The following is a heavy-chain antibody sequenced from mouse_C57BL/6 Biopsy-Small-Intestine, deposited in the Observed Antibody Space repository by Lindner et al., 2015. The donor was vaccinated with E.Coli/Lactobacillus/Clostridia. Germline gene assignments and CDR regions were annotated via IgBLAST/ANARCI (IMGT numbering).Heavy chain of an antibody. Sequence: VQLQESGAELVKPGASVKMSCKASGYTFTTYPIEWMKQNHEKSLEWIGNLHPYNDDTNYNEDFKGKATLTVAKTSNTVYLELSRLTSDDSAVYYCARGSNFYAINYWGQGTSVTVSS. CDR1: GYTFTTYP. CDR2: LHPYNDDT. CDR3: ARGSNFYAINY. D-gene: IGHD5-1*01. V-gene: IGHV1-47*01. J-gene: IGHJ4*01.